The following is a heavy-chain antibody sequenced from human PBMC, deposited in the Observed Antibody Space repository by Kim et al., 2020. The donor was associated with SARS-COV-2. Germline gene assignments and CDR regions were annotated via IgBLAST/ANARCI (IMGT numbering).Heavy chain of an antibody. CDR1: GFTFSDYY. J-gene: IGHJ3*02. CDR3: VRDRMGGAFDM. D-gene: IGHD3-16*01. Sequence: GGSLRLSCAISGFTFSDYYRNCGLQSQGKELGERAVKTKRRTPIYYADSGEGRFTISRDNAKNSLFLQMNSLRDEDTALYYCVRDRMGGAFDMWGQGTMVTVAS. CDR2: KTKRRTPI. V-gene: IGHV3-48*02.